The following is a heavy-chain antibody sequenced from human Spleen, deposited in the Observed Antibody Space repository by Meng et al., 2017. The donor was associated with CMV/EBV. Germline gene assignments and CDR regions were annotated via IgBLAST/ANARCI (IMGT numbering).Heavy chain of an antibody. CDR3: ARDNDDQYYYGLDV. Sequence: GESLKISCAASGFTFSSYAMSWVRQAPGKGLEWAANIKEDGSEKYYLDSVKGRFTISRDNAKNSLYLQMNSLRAEDTALYYCARDNDDQYYYGLDVWGQGTTVTVSS. CDR1: GFTFSSYA. J-gene: IGHJ6*02. CDR2: IKEDGSEK. D-gene: IGHD2-2*01. V-gene: IGHV3-7*01.